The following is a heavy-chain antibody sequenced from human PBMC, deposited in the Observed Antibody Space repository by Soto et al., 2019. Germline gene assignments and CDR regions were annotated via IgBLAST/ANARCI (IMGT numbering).Heavy chain of an antibody. D-gene: IGHD3-10*01. CDR3: ARDLEPFGERFDVFDP. V-gene: IGHV4-31*03. CDR2: IYYSGST. Sequence: QVQLQESGPGLVKPSQTLSLTCTVSGGSISSGGYYWSWIRQHPGKGLEWIGYIYYSGSTYYNPSLKSRVTISVDTSKNQFSLKLSSVTAADTAVYYCARDLEPFGERFDVFDPWGQGTLVTVSS. J-gene: IGHJ5*02. CDR1: GGSISSGGYY.